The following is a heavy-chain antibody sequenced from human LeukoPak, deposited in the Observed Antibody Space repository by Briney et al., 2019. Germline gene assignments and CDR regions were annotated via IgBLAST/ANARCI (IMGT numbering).Heavy chain of an antibody. CDR1: GFTFSTYW. CDR2: IKQDGSGK. CDR3: ARDSAGNDY. V-gene: IGHV3-7*01. D-gene: IGHD6-13*01. Sequence: GGSLRLSCAASGFTFSTYWMSWVRQAPGKGLEWVANIKQDGSGKYYVDSVKGRFTISRDNAKNSLYLQTNSLRAEDTAMYYCARDSAGNDYWGQGTLVTVSS. J-gene: IGHJ4*02.